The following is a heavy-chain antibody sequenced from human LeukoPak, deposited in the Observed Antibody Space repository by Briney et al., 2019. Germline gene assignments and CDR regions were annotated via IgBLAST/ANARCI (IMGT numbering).Heavy chain of an antibody. J-gene: IGHJ6*02. Sequence: SVKVSCKASGYTFTSYGISWVRQAPGQGLEWMGWISAYNGNTNYAQKLQGRVTMTTDTSTSTAYMELRSLRSDDTAVYYCARAHPFVVVPAAIGYYYYGMDVWSQGTTVTVSS. D-gene: IGHD2-2*02. CDR3: ARAHPFVVVPAAIGYYYYGMDV. CDR2: ISAYNGNT. V-gene: IGHV1-18*01. CDR1: GYTFTSYG.